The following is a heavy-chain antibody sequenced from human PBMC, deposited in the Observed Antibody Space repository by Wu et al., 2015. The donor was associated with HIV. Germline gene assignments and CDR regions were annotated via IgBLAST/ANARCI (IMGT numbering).Heavy chain of an antibody. Sequence: QVHVVQSGAEVQKPGSSVKVSCKTSGGTFSSYTISWVRQAPGQGLEWMGRIIPTFGATNFAQKFQGRITITADESTSTAFMELGSLRSDDTAIYYCARDWEYCGGDCFLFYWGQGTLVTVSS. CDR1: GGTFSSYT. J-gene: IGHJ4*02. D-gene: IGHD2-21*02. CDR2: IIPTFGAT. V-gene: IGHV1-69*13. CDR3: ARDWEYCGGDCFLFY.